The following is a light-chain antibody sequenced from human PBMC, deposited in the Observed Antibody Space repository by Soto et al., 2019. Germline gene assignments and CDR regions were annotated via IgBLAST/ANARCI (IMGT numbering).Light chain of an antibody. CDR1: QSVGSY. CDR3: QQRRYWPMT. V-gene: IGKV3-11*01. Sequence: EIVLTQSPAILSMSPGERATLSCRASQSVGSYFAWYQQKPGQAPRLLIYDASNRATGVPARFSGSGSGTDFTLTISSLEPEDFAVYYCQQRRYWPMTFGQGTKVEIK. CDR2: DAS. J-gene: IGKJ1*01.